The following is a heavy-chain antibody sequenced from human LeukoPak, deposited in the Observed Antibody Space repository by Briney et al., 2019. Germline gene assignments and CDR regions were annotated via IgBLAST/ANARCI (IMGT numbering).Heavy chain of an antibody. V-gene: IGHV3-74*01. D-gene: IGHD3-22*01. CDR1: GFTFSSYW. CDR2: ISSDGSST. J-gene: IGHJ4*02. Sequence: SGGSLRLSCAASGFTFSSYWMHWVRQAPGKGLVWVSRISSDGSSTSYADSVKGRFTISRDNSKNTLYLQMNSLRAEDTAVYYCAKDQAATMIVVVIDYWGQGTLVTVSS. CDR3: AKDQAATMIVVVIDY.